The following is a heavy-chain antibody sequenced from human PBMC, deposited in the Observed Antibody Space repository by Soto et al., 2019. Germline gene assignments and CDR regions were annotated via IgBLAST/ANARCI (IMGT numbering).Heavy chain of an antibody. CDR1: GFSLSTYW. Sequence: EVQLVESGGGLVQPGGSLRLSCTASGFSLSTYWMHWVRQVPGKGLIWVSRINTDGSSTTYADSVKGRFTISRDNAKNTLYLQMNSLRAADTAVYYCASEHSGYDHGEYCYHGVDVWGQGTTVTVSS. D-gene: IGHD5-12*01. CDR3: ASEHSGYDHGEYCYHGVDV. V-gene: IGHV3-74*03. CDR2: INTDGSST. J-gene: IGHJ6*02.